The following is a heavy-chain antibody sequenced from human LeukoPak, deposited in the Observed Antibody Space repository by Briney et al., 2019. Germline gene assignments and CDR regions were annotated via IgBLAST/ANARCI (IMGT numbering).Heavy chain of an antibody. Sequence: SQTLSLTCTVSGGSISSGDYYWSWIRQPPGKGLEWIGYIYYSGSTNYNPSLKSRVTISVDTSKNQFSLKLSSVTAADTAVYYCARDYYGGNSSPYYFDYWGQGTLVTVSS. V-gene: IGHV4-61*08. J-gene: IGHJ4*02. CDR1: GGSISSGDYY. CDR3: ARDYYGGNSSPYYFDY. D-gene: IGHD4-23*01. CDR2: IYYSGST.